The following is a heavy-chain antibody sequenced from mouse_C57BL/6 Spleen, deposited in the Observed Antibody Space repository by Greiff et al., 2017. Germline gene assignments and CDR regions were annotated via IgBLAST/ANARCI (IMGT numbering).Heavy chain of an antibody. CDR2: ISYDGSN. CDR1: GYSITSGYY. CDR3: ARDNGKRFAY. V-gene: IGHV3-6*01. D-gene: IGHD2-1*01. Sequence: EVHLVESGPGLVKPSQSLSLTCSVTGYSITSGYYWNWIRQFPGNKLEWMGYISYDGSNNYNPSLKNRISITRDTSKNQFFLKLNSVTTEDTATYYCARDNGKRFAYWGQGTLVTVSA. J-gene: IGHJ3*01.